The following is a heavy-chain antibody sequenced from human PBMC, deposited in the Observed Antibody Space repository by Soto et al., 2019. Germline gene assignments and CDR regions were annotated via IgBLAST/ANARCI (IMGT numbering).Heavy chain of an antibody. J-gene: IGHJ5*02. D-gene: IGHD1-7*01. CDR2: ISAYNGNT. V-gene: IGHV1-18*01. Sequence: ASVKVSCKASGYTFTSYGISWVRQAPGQGLEWMGWISAYNGNTNYAQKLQGRVTMTTDTSTSTAYMELRSLRSDDTAVYYCARDAVTGTTPDWFDPWGQGTLVTVSS. CDR3: ARDAVTGTTPDWFDP. CDR1: GYTFTSYG.